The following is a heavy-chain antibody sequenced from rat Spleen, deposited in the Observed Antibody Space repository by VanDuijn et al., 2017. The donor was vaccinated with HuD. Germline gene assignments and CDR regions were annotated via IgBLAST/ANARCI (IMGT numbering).Heavy chain of an antibody. D-gene: IGHD1-11*01. V-gene: IGHV2-43*01. CDR1: GFSLTSYH. J-gene: IGHJ2*01. Sequence: QVQLKESGPGLVQPSETLSLTCTVSGFSLTSYHVSWVRQPPGKGLEWMGVIWTGGSTAYNSSFKSRLSVSRDISKSQVFLKMNRLQTEDTAIYFCTRTTEGISYYFDYWAKESWSQSPQ. CDR2: IWTGGST. CDR3: TRTTEGISYYFDY.